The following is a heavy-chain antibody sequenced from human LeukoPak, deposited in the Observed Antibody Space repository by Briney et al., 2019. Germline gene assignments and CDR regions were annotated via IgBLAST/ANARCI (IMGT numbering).Heavy chain of an antibody. CDR2: IDHSGST. CDR3: ARDGRITIPNDFWSGYYSPIMDV. V-gene: IGHV4-34*01. D-gene: IGHD3-3*01. J-gene: IGHJ6*03. Sequence: SETLSLTCAVYGGSFNGYYWSWIRQPPGKGLEWIGEIDHSGSTNYNPSLKSRVTISVDTSKNQFSLKLSSVTAADTAVYYCARDGRITIPNDFWSGYYSPIMDVWGKGTTVTVSS. CDR1: GGSFNGYY.